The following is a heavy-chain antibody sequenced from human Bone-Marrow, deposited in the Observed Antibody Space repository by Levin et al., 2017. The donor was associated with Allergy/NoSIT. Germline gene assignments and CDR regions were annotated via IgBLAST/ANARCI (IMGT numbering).Heavy chain of an antibody. D-gene: IGHD5-12*01. CDR1: GFTVSSNY. V-gene: IGHV3-53*01. Sequence: SCAASGFTVSSNYMSWVRQAPGKGLEWVSVIYSGGSTYYADSVKGRFTISRDNSKNTLYLQMNSLRAEDTAVYYCARLTPPWATIDYWGQGTLVTVSS. CDR2: IYSGGST. CDR3: ARLTPPWATIDY. J-gene: IGHJ4*02.